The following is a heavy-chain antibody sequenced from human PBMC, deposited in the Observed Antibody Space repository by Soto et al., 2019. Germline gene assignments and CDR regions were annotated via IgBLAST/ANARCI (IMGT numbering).Heavy chain of an antibody. CDR3: ARTAYYYDSSGYYFDC. V-gene: IGHV3-33*01. D-gene: IGHD3-22*01. Sequence: QVQLVESGGGVVQPGRSLRLSCAASGFTFSSYGMHWVRQAPGKGLEWVAVIWYDERNTYYADSVKGRFTISGDNSKNTLYLPMNSLRAEQTAVYYCARTAYYYDSSGYYFDCWGQGTLVTVSS. J-gene: IGHJ4*02. CDR1: GFTFSSYG. CDR2: IWYDERNT.